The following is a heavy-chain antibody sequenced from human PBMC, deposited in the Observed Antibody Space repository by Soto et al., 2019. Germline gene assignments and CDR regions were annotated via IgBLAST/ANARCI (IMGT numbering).Heavy chain of an antibody. Sequence: QVHLQESGPGLVKPSETLSLTCTESGGSVSSGSYYWSWIRQPPGKGLEWIGYIYYSGSTNYNPSLKSRVTISVDTSKNQFSLKLTSVTAADTAVYYCARVYCSSGSCYDYYYYGMDVWGQGTTVTVS. CDR1: GGSVSSGSYY. V-gene: IGHV4-61*01. D-gene: IGHD2-15*01. CDR3: ARVYCSSGSCYDYYYYGMDV. J-gene: IGHJ6*02. CDR2: IYYSGST.